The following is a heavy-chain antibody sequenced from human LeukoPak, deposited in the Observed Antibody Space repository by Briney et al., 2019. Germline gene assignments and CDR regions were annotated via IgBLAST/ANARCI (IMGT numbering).Heavy chain of an antibody. V-gene: IGHV4-4*07. CDR2: MYVSGTT. CDR3: ARENYYDSSGYSEGMDV. CDR1: GGSISDQH. J-gene: IGHJ6*02. D-gene: IGHD3-22*01. Sequence: SETLSLTCTVSGGSISDQHLSWIRQPSGKGLEWIGRMYVSGTTNYNPSLRSRVTMSMDTSKNQFSLRLRSVTAADTAVYYCARENYYDSSGYSEGMDVWGQGTTVTVS.